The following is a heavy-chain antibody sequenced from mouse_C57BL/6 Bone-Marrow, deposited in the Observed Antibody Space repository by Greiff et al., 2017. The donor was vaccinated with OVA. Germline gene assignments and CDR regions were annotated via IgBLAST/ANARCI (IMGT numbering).Heavy chain of an antibody. CDR3: ARPITTVVARNWYFDV. CDR1: GYTFTSYG. V-gene: IGHV1-81*01. D-gene: IGHD1-1*01. J-gene: IGHJ1*03. CDR2: IYPRSGNT. Sequence: QVQLKQSGAELVRPGASVKLSCKASGYTFTSYGISWVKQRPGQGLEWIGEIYPRSGNTYYNEKFKGKATLTADKSSSTAYMELRSLTSEDSAVYFCARPITTVVARNWYFDVWGTGTTVTVSS.